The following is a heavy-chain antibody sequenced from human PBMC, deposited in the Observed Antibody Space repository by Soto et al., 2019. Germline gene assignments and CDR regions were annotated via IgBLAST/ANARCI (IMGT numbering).Heavy chain of an antibody. J-gene: IGHJ4*02. CDR3: AKWSVSPVGEPIFDY. Sequence: PGGSLRLSCAASGFTFSSYAMSWVRQAPGKGLEWVSAISGSGGSTYYADSVKGRFTISRDNSKNTLYLQMNSLRAEDTAVYYCAKWSVSPVGEPIFDYWGQGTLVTVSS. CDR1: GFTFSSYA. V-gene: IGHV3-23*01. CDR2: ISGSGGST. D-gene: IGHD2-21*01.